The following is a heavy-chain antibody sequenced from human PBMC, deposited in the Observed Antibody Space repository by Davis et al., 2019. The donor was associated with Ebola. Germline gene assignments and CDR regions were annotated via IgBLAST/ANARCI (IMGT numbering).Heavy chain of an antibody. CDR2: IDGGDGST. Sequence: GGSLRLSCAGSGFTFNFYVMSWVRQAPGKGLEWVSAIDGGDGSTYYADSVKGRFTISRDNSKNTLYLQMKSLRAEDTAVYYCAKRGERQWLPLDYWGQGTLVTVSS. CDR3: AKRGERQWLPLDY. V-gene: IGHV3-23*01. D-gene: IGHD6-19*01. J-gene: IGHJ4*02. CDR1: GFTFNFYV.